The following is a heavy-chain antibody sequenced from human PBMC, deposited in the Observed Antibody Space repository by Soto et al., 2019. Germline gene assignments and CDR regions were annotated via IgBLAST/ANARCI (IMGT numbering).Heavy chain of an antibody. J-gene: IGHJ5*02. CDR3: ARDEPGGSLNFDP. Sequence: GGSLSLSCAASGFTFSNYGMHWVRQAPGKGLEWVAIIWFDGSNKYYVDSVEGRFTISRDNSNLFLQMNSLRAEDTAVYYCARDEPGGSLNFDPWGQGTPVTVSS. V-gene: IGHV3-33*01. D-gene: IGHD1-26*01. CDR1: GFTFSNYG. CDR2: IWFDGSNK.